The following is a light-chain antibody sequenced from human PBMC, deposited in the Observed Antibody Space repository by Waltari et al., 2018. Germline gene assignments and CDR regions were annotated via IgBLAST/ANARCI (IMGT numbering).Light chain of an antibody. J-gene: IGKJ4*01. CDR2: AAS. Sequence: DIQMTQSPPSLSASVGDRVTLTCRASQSISSYLNWYQQKPGKAPKLLIYAASSLQSGVPSRFSGSGSGTDFTLTISSLQPEDFATYYCQQSYSTPLTFGGGTKVEIK. V-gene: IGKV1-39*01. CDR3: QQSYSTPLT. CDR1: QSISSY.